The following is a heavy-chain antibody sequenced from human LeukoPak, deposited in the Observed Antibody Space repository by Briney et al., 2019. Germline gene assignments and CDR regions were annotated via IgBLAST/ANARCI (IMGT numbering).Heavy chain of an antibody. CDR2: ITTSSSYI. D-gene: IGHD2-21*02. CDR3: ARGGGDSGFDP. J-gene: IGHJ5*02. Sequence: GGSLRLSCAASGFTFSSYSMNWVRQAPGKGLEWVSSITTSSSYIYYADSVKGRFTISRDNAKNSLYLQMNSLRAEDTAVYYCARGGGDSGFDPWGQGTLATVSS. CDR1: GFTFSSYS. V-gene: IGHV3-21*01.